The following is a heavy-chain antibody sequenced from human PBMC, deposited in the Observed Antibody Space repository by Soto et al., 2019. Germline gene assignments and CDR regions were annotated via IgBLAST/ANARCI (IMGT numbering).Heavy chain of an antibody. CDR1: GYNFTSYG. V-gene: IGHV1-18*01. D-gene: IGHD6-19*01. J-gene: IGHJ3*02. CDR2: ISPHNDRT. Sequence: ASVKVSCKASGYNFTSYGISWVRQAPGQGLEWMGWISPHNDRTKYARRSQDRVTMTTETPTSTVYMELASLRSDDTAVYYCARDLYYSSGRYLDHDAFDIWGQGTVLTVSS. CDR3: ARDLYYSSGRYLDHDAFDI.